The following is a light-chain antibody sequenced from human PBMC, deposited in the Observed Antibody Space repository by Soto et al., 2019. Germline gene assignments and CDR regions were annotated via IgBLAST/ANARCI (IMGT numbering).Light chain of an antibody. J-gene: IGLJ2*01. CDR2: EVT. CDR1: SSDVGGYNY. V-gene: IGLV2-8*01. CDR3: TSYAGSNNLV. Sequence: QSALTQPPSASGSPGQSVTVSCTGTSSDVGGYNYVSWYQKYPGKAPKLMIYEVTKRPSGVPDRFSGSKSGNTASLIVSGLQAEDEADYYCTSYAGSNNLVFGGGTQLTVL.